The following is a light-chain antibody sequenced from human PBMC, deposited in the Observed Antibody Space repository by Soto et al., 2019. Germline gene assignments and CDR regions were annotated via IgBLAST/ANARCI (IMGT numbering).Light chain of an antibody. Sequence: QSVLTQPPSVSGAPGQRVNISSTGSSSNVGAGYDVHWYQQLPGTAPKLLIYGNSNRPSGVPDRFSGSKSGTSASLAITGLRAEDEADYYCQSYDSSLSGWVFGGGTKLTVL. V-gene: IGLV1-40*01. CDR3: QSYDSSLSGWV. J-gene: IGLJ3*02. CDR2: GNS. CDR1: SSNVGAGYD.